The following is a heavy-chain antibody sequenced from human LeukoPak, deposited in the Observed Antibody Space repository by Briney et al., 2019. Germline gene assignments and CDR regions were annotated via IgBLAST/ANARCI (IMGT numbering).Heavy chain of an antibody. J-gene: IGHJ5*02. CDR2: MNPNSGNT. CDR1: GYTFTSYD. V-gene: IGHV1-8*01. Sequence: ASVKVSCKASGYTFTSYDINWVRQATGQGLEWMGWMNPNSGNTGYAQKFQGRVTMTRNTSISTAYMELSSLRSEDTAVYYCARSPRELGDWFDPWGQGTLVTVSS. CDR3: ARSPRELGDWFDP. D-gene: IGHD1-26*01.